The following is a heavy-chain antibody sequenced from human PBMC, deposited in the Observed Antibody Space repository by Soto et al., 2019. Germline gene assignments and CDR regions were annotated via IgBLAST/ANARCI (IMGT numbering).Heavy chain of an antibody. D-gene: IGHD5-12*01. J-gene: IGHJ4*02. V-gene: IGHV4-4*02. CDR2: LNHGGST. CDR3: TKNSAYALDY. Sequence: SETLSLTCDVSRSSINNNNLWSWVRQPPGGGLEWVGELNHGGSTNYNPSLESRATFSVDISKNQFFLKLAYVTAADTAVYYCTKNSAYALDYWGQGTLVTVSS. CDR1: RSSINNNNL.